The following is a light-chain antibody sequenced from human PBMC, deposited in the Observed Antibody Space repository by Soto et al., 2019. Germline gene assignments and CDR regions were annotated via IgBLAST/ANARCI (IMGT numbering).Light chain of an antibody. CDR3: QQYNNWPSRT. CDR2: GAS. J-gene: IGKJ5*01. CDR1: RSVSNR. Sequence: EILMTQSPATLSVSPGETVTFSCRASRSVSNRLAWYQHKPGQAPRLLISGASTRATGIPARFSGSGSGTEFTLTISRLQSEDFAVYYCQQYNNWPSRTFGQGTRLEIK. V-gene: IGKV3-15*01.